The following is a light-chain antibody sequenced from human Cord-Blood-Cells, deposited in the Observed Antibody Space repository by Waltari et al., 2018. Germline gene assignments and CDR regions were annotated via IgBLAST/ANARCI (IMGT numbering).Light chain of an antibody. CDR3: QQYGSSRT. V-gene: IGKV3-20*01. CDR2: GAS. Sequence: VLTQSPGTLSLSPGERATLSCRASQSVSSSYLAWYQQKPGQAPRLLIYGASSRATGIPDRFSGSGSGTDFTLTISRLEPKDFAVYYCQQYGSSRTFGGGTKV. J-gene: IGKJ4*01. CDR1: QSVSSSY.